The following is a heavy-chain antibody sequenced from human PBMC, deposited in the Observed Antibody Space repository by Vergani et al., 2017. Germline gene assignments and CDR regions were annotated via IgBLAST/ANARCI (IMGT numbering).Heavy chain of an antibody. CDR1: GGSISSYY. CDR2: IYYSGST. CDR3: ARSHYDFWSGYYSLGGAFDI. D-gene: IGHD3-3*01. J-gene: IGHJ3*02. V-gene: IGHV4-59*01. Sequence: QVQLQESGPGLVKPSETLSLTCTVSGGSISSYYWSWTRQPPGKGLEWIGYIYYSGSTNYNPSLKSRVTISVDTSKNQFSLKLSSVTAADTAVYYCARSHYDFWSGYYSLGGAFDIWGQGTMVTVSS.